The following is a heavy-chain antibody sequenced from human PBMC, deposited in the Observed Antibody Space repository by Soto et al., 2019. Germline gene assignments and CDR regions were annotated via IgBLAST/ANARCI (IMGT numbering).Heavy chain of an antibody. Sequence: SETLSLTCAVYGGSFIGYYWSWIRQPPGKGLEWTGEINHSGSTNYNPSLKSRVTISVDTSKNQFSLKLSSVTAADTAVYYCARGPNGRFDYWGQGTLVTVSS. CDR3: ARGPNGRFDY. D-gene: IGHD1-26*01. V-gene: IGHV4-34*01. CDR1: GGSFIGYY. J-gene: IGHJ4*02. CDR2: INHSGST.